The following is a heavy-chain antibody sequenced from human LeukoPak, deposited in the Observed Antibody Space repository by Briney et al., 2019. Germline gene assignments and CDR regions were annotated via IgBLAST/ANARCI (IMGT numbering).Heavy chain of an antibody. J-gene: IGHJ6*02. V-gene: IGHV3-66*01. CDR2: IYSGGST. CDR3: AREDSKTGDYYDSSLNYYYGIDV. Sequence: GGSLRLSCAASGFTVSSNYMSWVRQAPGKGLEWVSAIYSGGSTYYADSVKGRFTISRDNSKNTLYLQMNSLRAEDTAVYYCAREDSKTGDYYDSSLNYYYGIDVWGQGTTVTVSS. CDR1: GFTVSSNY. D-gene: IGHD3-22*01.